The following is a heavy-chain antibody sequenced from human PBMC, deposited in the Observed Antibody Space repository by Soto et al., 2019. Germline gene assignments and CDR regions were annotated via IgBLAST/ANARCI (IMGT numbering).Heavy chain of an antibody. D-gene: IGHD3-16*01. J-gene: IGHJ5*02. CDR1: GFTFSSYA. V-gene: IGHV3-23*01. CDR2: ISGSGGST. CDR3: ATNPSHYDYIWGSPLA. Sequence: GGSLRLSCAASGFTFSSYAMSWVRQAPGKGLEWVSAISGSGGSTYYADSVKGRFTISRDNSKNTLYLQMNSLRAEDTAVYYCATNPSHYDYIWGSPLAWGQGTLVTVSS.